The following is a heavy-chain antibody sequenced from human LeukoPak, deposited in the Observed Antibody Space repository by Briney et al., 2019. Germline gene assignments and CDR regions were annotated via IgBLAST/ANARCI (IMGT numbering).Heavy chain of an antibody. J-gene: IGHJ4*02. Sequence: GASVKVSCKASGGTFSSYAISWVRQAPGQGLEWMGGIIPIFGTANYAQKFQGRVTITTDESTSTAYMELSSLRSEDTAVYYCARDGSGRGYYFDYWGQGTLVTVSS. V-gene: IGHV1-69*05. CDR3: ARDGSGRGYYFDY. CDR1: GGTFSSYA. D-gene: IGHD3-10*01. CDR2: IIPIFGTA.